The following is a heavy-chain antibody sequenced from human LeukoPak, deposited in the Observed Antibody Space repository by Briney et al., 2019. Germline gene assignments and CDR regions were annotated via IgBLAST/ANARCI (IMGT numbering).Heavy chain of an antibody. CDR2: ISSTTIYT. CDR3: ARVRLDGSYYYSFDY. Sequence: KTGGSLRLSCAASGFTFSDYYMSWIRQAPGKGLEWVSYISSTTIYTDYTDSVKGRFTMSRDNAKNSLYLQMNSLRAEDTAVYYCARVRLDGSYYYSFDYWGQGTLVTVSS. V-gene: IGHV3-11*05. D-gene: IGHD1-26*01. J-gene: IGHJ4*02. CDR1: GFTFSDYY.